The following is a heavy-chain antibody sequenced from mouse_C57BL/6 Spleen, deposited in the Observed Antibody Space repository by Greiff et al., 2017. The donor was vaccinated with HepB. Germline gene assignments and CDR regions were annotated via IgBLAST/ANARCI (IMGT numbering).Heavy chain of an antibody. CDR3: ARGDSDFFAY. J-gene: IGHJ3*01. CDR2: INPSTGGT. V-gene: IGHV1-42*01. D-gene: IGHD2-4*01. Sequence: VQLQQSGPELVKPGASVKISCKASGYSFTGYYMNWVKQSPEKSLEWIGEINPSTGGTTYNQKFKAKATLTVDKSSSTAYMQLKSLTSEDSAVYYCARGDSDFFAYWGQGTLVTVSA. CDR1: GYSFTGYY.